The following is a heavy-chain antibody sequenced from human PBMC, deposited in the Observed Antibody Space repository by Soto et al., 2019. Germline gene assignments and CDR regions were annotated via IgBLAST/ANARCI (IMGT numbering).Heavy chain of an antibody. Sequence: GVSLRLSCAASGFTFSPYSMNWVRQAPGKGLEWVSYISSTSSTIYYADSVKGRFTISRDNAKNSLYLQMNSLRDEDTAVYYCARDGAHYYGMDVWGQGTTVTVSS. J-gene: IGHJ6*02. V-gene: IGHV3-48*02. CDR2: ISSTSSTI. CDR3: ARDGAHYYGMDV. D-gene: IGHD3-16*01. CDR1: GFTFSPYS.